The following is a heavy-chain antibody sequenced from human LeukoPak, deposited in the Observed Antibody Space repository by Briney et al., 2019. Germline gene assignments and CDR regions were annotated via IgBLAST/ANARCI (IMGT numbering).Heavy chain of an antibody. CDR1: GGSFSAYY. V-gene: IGHV4-34*01. J-gene: IGHJ5*02. CDR2: INHSGST. D-gene: IGHD3-10*01. Sequence: KPSETLSLTCAVYGGSFSAYYWSWIRQPPGKGLEWIGEINHSGSTNYNPSLKSRVTISVDTSKNLFSLRLSAVTAADTAMYYCARNRYYYGSGNYGVPNWFDPWGQGTLVTVSS. CDR3: ARNRYYYGSGNYGVPNWFDP.